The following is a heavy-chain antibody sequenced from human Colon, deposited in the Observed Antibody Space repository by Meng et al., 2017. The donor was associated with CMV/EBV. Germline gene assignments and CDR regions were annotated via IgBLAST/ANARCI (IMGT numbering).Heavy chain of an antibody. D-gene: IGHD4/OR15-4a*01. J-gene: IGHJ4*02. CDR2: MFYSGST. V-gene: IGHV4-59*01. CDR1: GGSISSYY. CDR3: ARATVGSANHLYFDN. Sequence: SETLSLTCTISGGSISSYYWSWIRQPPGKGLEWIGYMFYSGSTSYNPSLRGRLTLSIDTSENQFSLRLSSVTAADTAVYYCARATVGSANHLYFDNWGQGTLVTVSS.